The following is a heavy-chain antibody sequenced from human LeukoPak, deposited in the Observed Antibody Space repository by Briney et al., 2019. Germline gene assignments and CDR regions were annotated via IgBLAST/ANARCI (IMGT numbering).Heavy chain of an antibody. D-gene: IGHD6-19*01. CDR2: IWYDGSNK. CDR1: GFTFSNYD. V-gene: IGHV3-33*01. J-gene: IGHJ4*02. CDR3: ARSYDSGWYVSDH. Sequence: VQPGRSLRLSCAVSGFTFSNYDMHWVRQAPGKGLEWVAVIWYDGSNKYYADSVKGRFTISRDNSKNTLFLQMNSLRAEDTAVYYCARSYDSGWYVSDHWGQGTLVTVSS.